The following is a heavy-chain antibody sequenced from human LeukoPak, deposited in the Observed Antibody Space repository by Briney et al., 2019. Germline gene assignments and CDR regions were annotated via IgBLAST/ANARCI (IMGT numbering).Heavy chain of an antibody. Sequence: PSETLSLTCTVSGGSISSSSYYWGWIRQPPGKGLEWIGSIYYSGSTYYNPSLKSRVTISVDTSKNQFSLKLSSVTAADTAVYYCARQLRYFDWLRFFDYWGQGTLVTVSS. D-gene: IGHD3-9*01. CDR2: IYYSGST. CDR1: GGSISSSSYY. CDR3: ARQLRYFDWLRFFDY. J-gene: IGHJ4*02. V-gene: IGHV4-39*01.